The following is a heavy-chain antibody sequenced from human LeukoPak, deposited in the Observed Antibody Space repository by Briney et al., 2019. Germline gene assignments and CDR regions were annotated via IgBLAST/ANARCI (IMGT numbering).Heavy chain of an antibody. V-gene: IGHV4-39*01. Sequence: SETLSLTCTVSGGSISSYYWGWIRQPPGKGLEWIGSIYYSGSTYYNPSLKSRVTISVDTSKNQFSLKLSSVTAADTAVYYCARQGIQLWSLDYWGQGTLVTVSS. CDR3: ARQGIQLWSLDY. D-gene: IGHD5-18*01. CDR2: IYYSGST. J-gene: IGHJ4*02. CDR1: GGSISSYY.